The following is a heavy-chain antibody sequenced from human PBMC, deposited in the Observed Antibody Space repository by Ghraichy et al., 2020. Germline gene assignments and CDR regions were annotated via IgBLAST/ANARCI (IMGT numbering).Heavy chain of an antibody. D-gene: IGHD3-22*01. J-gene: IGHJ3*02. V-gene: IGHV3-15*01. CDR3: TTTSDYDTRGQNTFDI. CDR2: IKSKTDRGTK. Sequence: IKSKTDRGTKDYAAPVRGRFTLSRDDSKNTVYLQMNSLKTEDTAMYYCTTTSDYDTRGQNTFDIWGQGTMVTV.